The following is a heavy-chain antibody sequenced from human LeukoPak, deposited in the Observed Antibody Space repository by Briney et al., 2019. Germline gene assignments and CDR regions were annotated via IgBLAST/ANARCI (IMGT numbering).Heavy chain of an antibody. D-gene: IGHD6-13*01. CDR3: ARRRSYSSSLIDY. V-gene: IGHV5-51*01. J-gene: IGHJ4*02. Sequence: GESLKISCKGSGYSFTNYWIGWVRQLPGKGLEWMGSIYPGDSDIRYSPSFQGQATISADESISTAYLQWSSLKASDTAMYYCARRRSYSSSLIDYWGQGTLVTVSS. CDR2: IYPGDSDI. CDR1: GYSFTNYW.